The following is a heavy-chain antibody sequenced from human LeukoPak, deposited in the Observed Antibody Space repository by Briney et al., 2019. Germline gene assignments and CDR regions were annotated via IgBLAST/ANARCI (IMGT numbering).Heavy chain of an antibody. CDR3: ATGGSLIVGETGFDY. D-gene: IGHD1-26*01. Sequence: GAPVKVSCKVSGYTLTELSMHWVRQAPGKGLEWMGSFDPEDAETIYAQKFQGRVTMTEDTSTDTAYMELSSLRSDDTAVYYCATGGSLIVGETGFDYWGQGTLVTVSS. V-gene: IGHV1-24*01. CDR1: GYTLTELS. J-gene: IGHJ4*02. CDR2: FDPEDAET.